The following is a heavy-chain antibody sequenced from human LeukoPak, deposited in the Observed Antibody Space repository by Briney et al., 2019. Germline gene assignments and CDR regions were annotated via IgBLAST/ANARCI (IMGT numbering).Heavy chain of an antibody. CDR1: GGSISSYY. CDR3: ARSLDYYDSSGLMDY. CDR2: IYTSGST. J-gene: IGHJ4*02. V-gene: IGHV4-4*07. D-gene: IGHD3-22*01. Sequence: SETLSLTCTVSGGSISSYYWSWIRQPAGKGLEWIGRIYTSGSTNYNPSLKSRVTISVDTSKNQFSLKLSSVTAADTAVYYCARSLDYYDSSGLMDYWGQGTLVTVSS.